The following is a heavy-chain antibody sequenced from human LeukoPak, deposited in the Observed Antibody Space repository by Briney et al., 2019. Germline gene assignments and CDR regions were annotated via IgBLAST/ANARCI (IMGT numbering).Heavy chain of an antibody. CDR3: ASSLRWASDY. J-gene: IGHJ4*02. CDR2: ISSSSSYI. D-gene: IGHD4-23*01. Sequence: PGGSLRLSCAASGFTFSSYSMNWVRQAPGKGLEWVSSISSSSSYIYYADSVKGRFTISRDDAKNSLYLQMNSLRAEDTAVYYCASSLRWASDYWGQGTLVTVSS. V-gene: IGHV3-21*01. CDR1: GFTFSSYS.